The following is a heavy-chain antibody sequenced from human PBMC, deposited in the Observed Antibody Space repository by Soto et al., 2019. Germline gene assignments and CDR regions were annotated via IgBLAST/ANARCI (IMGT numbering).Heavy chain of an antibody. CDR2: ISGDVGTT. V-gene: IGHV3-23*01. Sequence: EVQLLESGGGWVQPGGSLTLSCAGSGFTFNSHAMSWVRQAPGKGLKWVSVISGDVGTTYYAESVKGRFTNSRDKSKKTVFLHINSLTAEDTPVYYCAPGLYLGGYCADYWGQGTLVGVSS. CDR3: APGLYLGGYCADY. J-gene: IGHJ4*02. CDR1: GFTFNSHA. D-gene: IGHD2-21*01.